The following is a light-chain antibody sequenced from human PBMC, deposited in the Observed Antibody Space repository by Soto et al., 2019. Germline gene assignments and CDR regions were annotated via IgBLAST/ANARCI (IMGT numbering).Light chain of an antibody. V-gene: IGKV3D-15*01. CDR3: QQSYSTPPT. CDR2: DAS. CDR1: QSVDND. Sequence: EIVMTQSPATLSVSPGDRATLSCRASQSVDNDLAWYQQKPGQPPRLLIYDASTRATGIPARFSGSQSGTEFTLTISSLQPEDFATYYCQQSYSTPPTFGQGTKVEIK. J-gene: IGKJ1*01.